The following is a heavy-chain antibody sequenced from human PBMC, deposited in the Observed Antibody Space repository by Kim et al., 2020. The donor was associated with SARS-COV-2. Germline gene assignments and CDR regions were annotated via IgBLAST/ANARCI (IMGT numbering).Heavy chain of an antibody. J-gene: IGHJ4*02. Sequence: GGSLRLSCEASGFTFNGYWMHWVRQVPGKWLEWLSRISGDGSDTSYADSVKGRFTSSRDNGKKTLYLEMNSLRAEDTALYYCARGGSGLGDYWGQGTQVT. V-gene: IGHV3-74*01. CDR2: ISGDGSDT. CDR3: ARGGSGLGDY. D-gene: IGHD3-16*01. CDR1: GFTFNGYW.